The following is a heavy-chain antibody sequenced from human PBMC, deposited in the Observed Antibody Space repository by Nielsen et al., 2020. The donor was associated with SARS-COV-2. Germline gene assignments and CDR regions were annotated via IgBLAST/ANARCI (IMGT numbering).Heavy chain of an antibody. V-gene: IGHV3-30*18. D-gene: IGHD1-26*01. J-gene: IGHJ6*02. CDR1: GFTFSSYG. Sequence: GGSLRLSCAASGFTFSSYGMHWVRQAPGKGLEWVAVISYDGSNKYYADSVKGRFTISRDNSKNTLYLQMNSLRAEDTAVYYCANAGIVGAREAFYGMDVWGQGTTVTVSS. CDR2: ISYDGSNK. CDR3: ANAGIVGAREAFYGMDV.